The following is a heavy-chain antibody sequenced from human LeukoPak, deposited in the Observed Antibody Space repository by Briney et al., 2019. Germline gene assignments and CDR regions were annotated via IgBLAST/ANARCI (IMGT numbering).Heavy chain of an antibody. CDR2: IKQDGSEK. J-gene: IGHJ3*02. V-gene: IGHV3-7*01. CDR1: GFTFSSYW. Sequence: GGSLRLSCAASGFTFSSYWMSWARQAPGKGLEWVANIKQDGSEKYYVDSVKGRFTISRDNAKNSLYLQMNSLRAEDTAVYYCATSPRAVDXFDIWGQGTMVTVSS. CDR3: ATSPRAVDXFDI.